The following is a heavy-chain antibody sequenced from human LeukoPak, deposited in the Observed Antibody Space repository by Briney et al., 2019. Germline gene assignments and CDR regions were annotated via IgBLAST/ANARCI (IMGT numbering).Heavy chain of an antibody. D-gene: IGHD3-9*01. CDR3: ASNARDILTGYFYHYYYMDV. Sequence: SETLSLTCTVSGGSISSNTYYWGWIRQPPGKGLEWIGSIYYSGSTYYNPSLKSRVTISVDTSKNQFSLKLSSVTAADTAVYYCASNARDILTGYFYHYYYMDVWGKGTTVTVSS. V-gene: IGHV4-39*07. CDR2: IYYSGST. J-gene: IGHJ6*03. CDR1: GGSISSNTYY.